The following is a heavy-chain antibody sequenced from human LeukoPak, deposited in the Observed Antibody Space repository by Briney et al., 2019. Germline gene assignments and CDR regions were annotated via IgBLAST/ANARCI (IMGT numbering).Heavy chain of an antibody. CDR3: AKSDSSGYSFDY. D-gene: IGHD3-22*01. V-gene: IGHV3-23*01. Sequence: PGGSLRLPCAASGFTFSSYAMSWVRQAPGKGLEWVSAISGSGGSTYYADSVKGRFTISRDNSKNTLYLQMNSLRAEDTAVYYCAKSDSSGYSFDYWGQGTLVTVSS. CDR2: ISGSGGST. J-gene: IGHJ4*02. CDR1: GFTFSSYA.